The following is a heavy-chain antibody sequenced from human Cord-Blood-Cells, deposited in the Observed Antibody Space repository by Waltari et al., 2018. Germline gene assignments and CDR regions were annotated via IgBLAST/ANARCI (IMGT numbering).Heavy chain of an antibody. J-gene: IGHJ4*02. CDR2: IYYSVSI. CDR1: GGSIRSRSYY. CDR3: ARGLRYFDWLYDY. D-gene: IGHD3-9*01. Sequence: QLQLQESGPGLVKPSETLSLTCTVSGGSIRSRSYYWGWIRQTPGKGLEWIRSIYYSVSIYYNPSLKSRVTISVATSKNHFSLKLSCVSAADTAVYYCARGLRYFDWLYDYWGQGTLVTVSS. V-gene: IGHV4-39*01.